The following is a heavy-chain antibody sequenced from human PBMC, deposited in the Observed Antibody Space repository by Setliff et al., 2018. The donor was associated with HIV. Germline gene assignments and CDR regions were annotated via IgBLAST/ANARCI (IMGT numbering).Heavy chain of an antibody. CDR3: ATGRLYYYMDV. Sequence: SETLSLTCTVSGDSISRGGYYWSWIRQHPGGGLDWVGYISYSGSTFYDPSLKSRVTMSLDTSYNQFSLKLNSVTAADTAVYYCATGRLYYYMDVWGKGTTVTVSS. V-gene: IGHV4-31*03. CDR2: ISYSGST. CDR1: GDSISRGGYY. D-gene: IGHD1-1*01. J-gene: IGHJ6*03.